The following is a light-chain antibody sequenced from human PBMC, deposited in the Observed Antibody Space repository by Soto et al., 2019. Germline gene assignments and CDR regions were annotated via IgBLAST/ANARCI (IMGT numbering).Light chain of an antibody. CDR2: EVS. CDR1: SSDVGSYNL. CDR3: CSYAARRYV. V-gene: IGLV2-23*02. J-gene: IGLJ1*01. Sequence: HSVLTKPASVNGAPGQSITISCTGTSSDVGSYNLVSWYQQHPGKAPKLMIYEVSKRPSGVSNRFSGSKSGNTASLTISGLQAEDEADYYCCSYAARRYVFGTGTKVTVL.